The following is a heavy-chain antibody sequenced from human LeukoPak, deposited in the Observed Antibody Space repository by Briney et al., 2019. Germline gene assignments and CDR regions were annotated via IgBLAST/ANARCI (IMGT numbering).Heavy chain of an antibody. Sequence: SETLSLTCTVSGGSISSYYWSWVRQPPGKGLEWIGYIYYSGSTNYNPSLNSRVTISVDTSKNQFSLKLSSVTAADTAVYYCARHYDILTGYSAYPFDIWGQGTMVTVSS. CDR1: GGSISSYY. V-gene: IGHV4-59*08. D-gene: IGHD3-9*01. J-gene: IGHJ3*02. CDR3: ARHYDILTGYSAYPFDI. CDR2: IYYSGST.